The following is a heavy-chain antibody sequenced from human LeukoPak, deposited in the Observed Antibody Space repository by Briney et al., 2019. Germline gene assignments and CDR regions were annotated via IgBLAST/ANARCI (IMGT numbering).Heavy chain of an antibody. CDR3: ARGGGYSYGSFDY. V-gene: IGHV3-74*01. J-gene: IGHJ4*02. CDR1: GFAFSSYE. D-gene: IGHD5-18*01. Sequence: GGSLRLSCAASGFAFSSYEMNWVRQAPGKGLVWVSRINRDGSSTSYADSVKGRFTISRDNAKNTLYLQMNSLRAEDTAVYYCARGGGYSYGSFDYWGQGTLVTVSS. CDR2: INRDGSST.